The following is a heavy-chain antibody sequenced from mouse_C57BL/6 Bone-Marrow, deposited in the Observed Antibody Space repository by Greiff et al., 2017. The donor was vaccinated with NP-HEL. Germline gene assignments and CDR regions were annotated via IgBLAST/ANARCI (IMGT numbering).Heavy chain of an antibody. CDR1: GFTFTDDY. D-gene: IGHD2-1*01. J-gene: IGHJ2*01. Sequence: EVQLQQSGAELVRPGASVKLSCTASGFTFTDDYMHWVKQRPEQGLEWIGWIDPENGDTKYASKFQGKATITADTSSNTAYLQLISLTSEDTAVYYYTTTNGNYLYYFDYWGQGTTLTVSS. V-gene: IGHV14-4*01. CDR2: IDPENGDT. CDR3: TTTNGNYLYYFDY.